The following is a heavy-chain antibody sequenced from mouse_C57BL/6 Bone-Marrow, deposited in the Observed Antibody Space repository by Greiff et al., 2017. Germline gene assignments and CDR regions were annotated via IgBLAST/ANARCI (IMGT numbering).Heavy chain of an antibody. CDR1: GYTFTSYW. CDR2: IYPGSGST. J-gene: IGHJ1*03. Sequence: QVQLKESGAELVKPGASVKMSCKASGYTFTSYWITWVKQRPGQGLEWIGDIYPGSGSTNYNEKFKSKATLTVDTSSSTAYMQLSSLTSEDSAVYYWASDWYFDVWGTGTTVTVSS. CDR3: ASDWYFDV. V-gene: IGHV1-55*01.